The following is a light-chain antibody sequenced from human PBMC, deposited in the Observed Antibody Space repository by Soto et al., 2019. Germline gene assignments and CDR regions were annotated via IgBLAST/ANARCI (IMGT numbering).Light chain of an antibody. V-gene: IGKV3-15*01. Sequence: EKALTQSPVTLSLSPGERATLSCWASQSVSSNLAWYHHRPGQDPRFLIYGASTRASAVTDRFSGSGSGTEFILTISCLQSEDSAVYYCQQYDVWPGLTFGGGTKVDIK. CDR1: QSVSSN. J-gene: IGKJ4*01. CDR2: GAS. CDR3: QQYDVWPGLT.